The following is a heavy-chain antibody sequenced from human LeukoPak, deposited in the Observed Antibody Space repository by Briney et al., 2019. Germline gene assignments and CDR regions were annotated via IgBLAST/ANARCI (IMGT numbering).Heavy chain of an antibody. CDR1: GYSISSGYY. D-gene: IGHD3-22*01. CDR3: ARSPQYDSSGYPYY. Sequence: SETLSLTCTVSGYSISSGYYWGWIRQPPGKGLEWIGSIYHSGSTCYNPSLKSRVTISVDTSKNQFSLKLSSVTAADTAVYYCARSPQYDSSGYPYYWGQGTLVTVSS. J-gene: IGHJ4*02. V-gene: IGHV4-38-2*02. CDR2: IYHSGST.